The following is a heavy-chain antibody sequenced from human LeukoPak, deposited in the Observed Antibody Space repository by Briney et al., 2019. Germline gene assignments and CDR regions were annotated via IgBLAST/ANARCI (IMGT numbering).Heavy chain of an antibody. J-gene: IGHJ4*02. D-gene: IGHD2-15*01. CDR3: ARRSEFDNTHYHYFDY. Sequence: PSETLSLTCTVSGGSIDSRSYYWDWIRQAPGKGLEWIGTIYQSGSTEYNPSLKGRVAIFVDTSKNQFSLILHSVAAADTAVYYCARRSEFDNTHYHYFDYWGQGALVTVSS. CDR2: IYQSGST. V-gene: IGHV4-39*01. CDR1: GGSIDSRSYY.